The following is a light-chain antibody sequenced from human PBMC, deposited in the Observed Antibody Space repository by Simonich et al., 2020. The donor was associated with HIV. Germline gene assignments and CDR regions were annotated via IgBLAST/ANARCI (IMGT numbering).Light chain of an antibody. CDR2: WSS. CDR3: QQYYSTPPT. V-gene: IGKV4-1*01. J-gene: IGKJ1*01. Sequence: DIVMTQSPDSLAVSLGERATINCKSSQSVLYSSNNKNYLAWYQQKPGQPPNLLISWSSTRESGVPDRFSGSGSGTDFTLTISGLQAEDVAVYFCQQYYSTPPTFGQGTKVEIK. CDR1: QSVLYSSNNKNY.